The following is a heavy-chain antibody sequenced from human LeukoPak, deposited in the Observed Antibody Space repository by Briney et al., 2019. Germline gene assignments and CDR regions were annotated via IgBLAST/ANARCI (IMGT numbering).Heavy chain of an antibody. V-gene: IGHV4-34*01. CDR3: ASTYFDTSGFSPFDN. D-gene: IGHD3-22*01. CDR1: GGSFSGHY. J-gene: IGHJ4*02. Sequence: SETLSLTCAVYGGSFSGHYWNWIRQPPGKGLDWVGEINDSGGTNYNPSLRSRVTISVDTSKNQFSLKLTSVTAADTAVYYCASTYFDTSGFSPFDNWGQGILVTVSS. CDR2: INDSGGT.